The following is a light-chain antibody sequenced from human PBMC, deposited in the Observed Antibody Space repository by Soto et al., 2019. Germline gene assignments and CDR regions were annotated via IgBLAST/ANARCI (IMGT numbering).Light chain of an antibody. Sequence: EIVMTQSPATLSVSPGERATLSCRASQSVSGNLAWYQQKPGQAPRLLIYGASTRATGIPARFSGSGSGTEFTLTISSLQSQDFAVYYCQQYNKWPPITFGQGTKLEIK. CDR1: QSVSGN. CDR3: QQYNKWPPIT. J-gene: IGKJ2*01. CDR2: GAS. V-gene: IGKV3-15*01.